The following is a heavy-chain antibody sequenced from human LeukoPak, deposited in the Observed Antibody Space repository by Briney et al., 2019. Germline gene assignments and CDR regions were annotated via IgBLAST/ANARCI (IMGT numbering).Heavy chain of an antibody. CDR2: IRYDGSNK. V-gene: IGHV3-30*02. CDR3: AKDGRFRPRLYYYGSGSSQTFDY. CDR1: GFTFSSYG. Sequence: GRSLRLSCAASGFTFSSYGMHWVRQAPGKGLEWVAFIRYDGSNKYYADSVKGRFTISRDNSKNTLYLQMNSLRAEDTAVYYCAKDGRFRPRLYYYGSGSSQTFDYWGQGTLVTVSS. J-gene: IGHJ4*02. D-gene: IGHD3-10*01.